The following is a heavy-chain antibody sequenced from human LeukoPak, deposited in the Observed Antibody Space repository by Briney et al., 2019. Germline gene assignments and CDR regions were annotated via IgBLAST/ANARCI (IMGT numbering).Heavy chain of an antibody. CDR3: ARAGGSTVSHSDY. J-gene: IGHJ4*02. CDR1: GFTFSSYW. Sequence: GGSLRLSCAASGFTFSSYWMSWVRQAPGKGLEWVANIKQDGSEKYYVDSVKGRFTISRDNAKNSLYLQMNGLRAEDTAVYYCARAGGSTVSHSDYWGQGTLVTVSS. D-gene: IGHD4-17*01. V-gene: IGHV3-7*01. CDR2: IKQDGSEK.